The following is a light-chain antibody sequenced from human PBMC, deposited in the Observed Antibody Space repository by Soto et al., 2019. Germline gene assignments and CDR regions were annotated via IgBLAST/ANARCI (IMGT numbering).Light chain of an antibody. CDR1: QSVSSN. J-gene: IGKJ1*01. CDR3: QQYNNWPWT. CDR2: GAS. V-gene: IGKV3-15*01. Sequence: IGMSHSAATVSVSTGERATLSCRASQSVSSNLAWYQQKPGQAPRLLIYGASTRATGIPARFSGSGSGTEFTLTISSLQSVDFAVYSCQQYNNWPWTFGQGTKVDI.